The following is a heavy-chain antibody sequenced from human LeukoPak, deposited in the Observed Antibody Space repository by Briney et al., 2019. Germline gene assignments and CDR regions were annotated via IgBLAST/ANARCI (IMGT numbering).Heavy chain of an antibody. CDR2: IYYSGSA. CDR3: ARSYGSGNYFDY. CDR1: GGSISSGGSS. V-gene: IGHV4-61*08. D-gene: IGHD3-10*01. J-gene: IGHJ4*02. Sequence: SQTLSLTCAVSGGSISSGGSSWSWIRQPPGKGLEWIGYIYYSGSANYNPSLKSRVTISVDTSKNQFSLKLSSVTAADTAVYYCARSYGSGNYFDYWGQGTLVTVSS.